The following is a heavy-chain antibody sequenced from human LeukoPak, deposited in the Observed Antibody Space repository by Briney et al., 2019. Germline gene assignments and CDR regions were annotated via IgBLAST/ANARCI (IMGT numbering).Heavy chain of an antibody. D-gene: IGHD6-13*01. Sequence: PGGSLRLSCAASGFTFSSYSMHWVRQAPGKGLEWVAVISYDGSNKYYADSVKGRFTISRDNSKNTLYLQMNSLRAEDTAVYYCARVSAGTSYYYGMDVWAQGTTVTVSS. CDR3: ARVSAGTSYYYGMDV. CDR1: GFTFSSYS. CDR2: ISYDGSNK. J-gene: IGHJ6*02. V-gene: IGHV3-30*04.